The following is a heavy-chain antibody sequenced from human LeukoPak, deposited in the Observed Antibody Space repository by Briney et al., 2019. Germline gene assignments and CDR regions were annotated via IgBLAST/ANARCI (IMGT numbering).Heavy chain of an antibody. J-gene: IGHJ4*02. CDR2: INPSGGST. V-gene: IGHV1-46*01. Sequence: ASVKVSCKASGYTFTSYYMHWVRQAPGQGLECMGIINPSGGSTSYAQKFQGRVTMTRDMSTSTVYMELSSLRSEDTAVYYCASEAATAHGGYFDYWGQGTLVTVSS. D-gene: IGHD6-25*01. CDR1: GYTFTSYY. CDR3: ASEAATAHGGYFDY.